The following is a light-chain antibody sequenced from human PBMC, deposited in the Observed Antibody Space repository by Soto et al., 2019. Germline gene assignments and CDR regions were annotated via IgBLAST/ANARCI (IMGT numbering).Light chain of an antibody. CDR1: SSDAGGYNY. Sequence: QSVLTQPVSVSGSPGQSIPISCTGTSSDAGGYNYVSWYQQHPGKAPKFMIYDVSNRPSGVSNRFSGSKSGNTASLTISGLQAEDEADYYCSSYTTSNTRQIVFGTGTKVTVL. CDR2: DVS. V-gene: IGLV2-14*01. CDR3: SSYTTSNTRQIV. J-gene: IGLJ1*01.